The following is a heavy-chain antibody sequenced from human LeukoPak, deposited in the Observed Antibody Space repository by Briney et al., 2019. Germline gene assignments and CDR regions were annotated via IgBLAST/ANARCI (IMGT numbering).Heavy chain of an antibody. CDR3: AREGGPYRPLDY. J-gene: IGHJ4*02. Sequence: SETLSLTCGVSGGSITNTNYWTWVRQPPGKGLEWIGAVNLQGSTNYNPSLMGRVAISVDKSENNISLQLTSVTAADTAVYYCAREGGPYRPLDYSGQGTLVTVSS. V-gene: IGHV4-4*02. CDR1: GGSITNTNY. CDR2: VNLQGST.